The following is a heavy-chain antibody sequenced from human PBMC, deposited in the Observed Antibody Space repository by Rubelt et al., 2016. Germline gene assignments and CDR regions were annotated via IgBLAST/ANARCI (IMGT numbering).Heavy chain of an antibody. V-gene: IGHV4-59*08. D-gene: IGHD6-25*01. J-gene: IGHJ1*01. Sequence: QVQLQESGPGLVKPSETLSLTCTVSGGSISGYYWSWIRQSPEKGLEWIGYIYYSGSTNYNPSLKSRVTISLDTSKNQFSLRLSSVTAADTAVYYWSASAPTLFPLVSCEKSPADTSSVAVXCLAQDF. CDR3: SASAPTLFPLVSCEKSPADTSSVAVXCLAQDF. CDR1: GGSISGYY. CDR2: IYYSGST.